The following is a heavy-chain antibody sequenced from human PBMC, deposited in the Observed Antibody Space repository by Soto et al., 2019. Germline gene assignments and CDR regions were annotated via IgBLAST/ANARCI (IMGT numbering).Heavy chain of an antibody. Sequence: EVQVVESGGGLIQPGGSLRLSCAGSGFTFSNYNMDWVRQAPGKGLEWISYISTTSRTIFYADSVKGRFTISRDNARNSLFLQTNSLRDEDTAVYYCARDGSRGYDMDVWGQGTTVIVSS. D-gene: IGHD1-1*01. CDR1: GFTFSNYN. CDR2: ISTTSRTI. V-gene: IGHV3-48*02. J-gene: IGHJ6*02. CDR3: ARDGSRGYDMDV.